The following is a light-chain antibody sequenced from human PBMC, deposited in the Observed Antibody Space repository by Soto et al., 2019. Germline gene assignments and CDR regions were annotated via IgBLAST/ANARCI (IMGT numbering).Light chain of an antibody. Sequence: QLVLTQSPSASASLGASVKLTCTLSSGHSRYAIAWHQQQPEKGPRYLMKLNSDGSHNKGDGIPDRFSGSSSGAERYLTISSLQSEDEADYYCQSWGTGIVVFGGGTKVTVL. CDR2: LNSDGSH. V-gene: IGLV4-69*01. J-gene: IGLJ2*01. CDR1: SGHSRYA. CDR3: QSWGTGIVV.